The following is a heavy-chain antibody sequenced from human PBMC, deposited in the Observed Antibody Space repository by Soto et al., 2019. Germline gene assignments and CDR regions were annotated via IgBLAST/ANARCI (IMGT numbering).Heavy chain of an antibody. CDR2: ISSSSSYI. V-gene: IGHV3-21*01. J-gene: IGHJ4*02. D-gene: IGHD6-19*01. CDR1: GFTFSSYS. Sequence: GGSLRLSCAASGFTFSSYSMNWVRQAPGKGLEWVSSISSSSSYIYYADSVKGRFTISRDNAKNSLYLQMNSLRAEDTAVYYCARAVEAVAGVDYWGQGTLVTVSS. CDR3: ARAVEAVAGVDY.